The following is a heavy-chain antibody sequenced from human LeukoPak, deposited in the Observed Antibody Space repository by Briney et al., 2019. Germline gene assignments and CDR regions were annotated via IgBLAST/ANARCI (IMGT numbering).Heavy chain of an antibody. CDR1: GFIFDNFA. CDR3: ARDRNVVGADFDY. J-gene: IGHJ4*02. V-gene: IGHV3-30*04. CDR2: VSFDGTNN. D-gene: IGHD2-15*01. Sequence: GRSLRLSCAASGFIFDNFAIHWVRQAPGKGREWVSIVSFDGTNNFYADSVKGRFTVSRDNSKNTVYLHMNSLRPDDTAVYFCARDRNVVGADFDYWGQGTLVTVSS.